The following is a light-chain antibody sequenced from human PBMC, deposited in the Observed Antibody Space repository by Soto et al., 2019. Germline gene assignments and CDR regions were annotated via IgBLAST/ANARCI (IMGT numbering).Light chain of an antibody. Sequence: QSVLTQPASVSGSPGQSITIYCTGTSNDVGGYNYVSWYQQHPGKAPKLLIYDVTTRPSGVSSRFSGSKSGNSASLTISGLQTEDEAEYYCTSYTSVSTVVFGGGTKLTVL. CDR3: TSYTSVSTVV. V-gene: IGLV2-14*01. CDR2: DVT. CDR1: SNDVGGYNY. J-gene: IGLJ3*02.